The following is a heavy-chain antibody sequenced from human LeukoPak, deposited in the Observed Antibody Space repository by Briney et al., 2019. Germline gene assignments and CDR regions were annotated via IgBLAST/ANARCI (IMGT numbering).Heavy chain of an antibody. Sequence: SETLSLTCTVSGGSISSGGYYWSWIRQHPGKGLEWIGYIYYSGSTYYNPSLKSRITISVDTSKNQFSLKLSSVTAADTAVYYCARARVAAAIDYWGQGTLVTVSS. D-gene: IGHD6-13*01. CDR3: ARARVAAAIDY. J-gene: IGHJ4*02. CDR2: IYYSGST. CDR1: GGSISSGGYY. V-gene: IGHV4-31*03.